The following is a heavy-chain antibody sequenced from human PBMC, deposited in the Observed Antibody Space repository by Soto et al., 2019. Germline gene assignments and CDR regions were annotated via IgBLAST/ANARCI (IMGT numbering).Heavy chain of an antibody. D-gene: IGHD3-22*01. CDR1: GGTFSSYA. Sequence: SVKVSCKASGGTFSSYAISWVRQAPGQGLEWMGGIIPIFGTANYAQKFQGRVTITADESTSTAYMELSSLRSEDTAVYYCARDWSYYYDSSGYNNWFDPWGQGTLVTVSS. CDR2: IIPIFGTA. V-gene: IGHV1-69*13. CDR3: ARDWSYYYDSSGYNNWFDP. J-gene: IGHJ5*02.